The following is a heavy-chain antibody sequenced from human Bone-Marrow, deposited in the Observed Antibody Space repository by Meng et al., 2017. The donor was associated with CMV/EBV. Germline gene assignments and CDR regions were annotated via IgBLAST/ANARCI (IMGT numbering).Heavy chain of an antibody. CDR2: IRYDGSNK. CDR3: ARDHPSSTTVTTWPAH. V-gene: IGHV3-30*02. J-gene: IGHJ4*02. CDR1: GFTFSSYG. Sequence: GESLKISCAASGFTFSSYGIHWVRHAPGKGLEWVTFIRYDGSNKYYADSVKGRFTISRDNSKNTLYLQMNSLRAEDTAVYYCARDHPSSTTVTTWPAHWGQGTLVTFSS. D-gene: IGHD4-17*01.